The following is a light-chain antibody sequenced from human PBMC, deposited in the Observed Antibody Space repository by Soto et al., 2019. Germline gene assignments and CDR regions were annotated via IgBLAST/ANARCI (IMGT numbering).Light chain of an antibody. V-gene: IGKV1-5*03. J-gene: IGKJ1*01. CDR1: QSISSR. Sequence: DIQMTQSPSTLSASVGDRVTITCRASQSISSRLAWYQQKPVKAPKLLIYKASSLESGVPSRFSGSGSRTEFTLTISSLQPDDFATYYCQQYNSYWTFGQGTKVEIK. CDR3: QQYNSYWT. CDR2: KAS.